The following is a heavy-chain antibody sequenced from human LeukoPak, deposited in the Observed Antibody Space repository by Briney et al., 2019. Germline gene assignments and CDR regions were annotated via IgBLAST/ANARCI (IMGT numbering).Heavy chain of an antibody. J-gene: IGHJ4*02. V-gene: IGHV3-21*01. CDR1: GFTFSSYI. D-gene: IGHD1-26*01. CDR3: VRDLGGRSGH. Sequence: GGSLRLSCAASGFTFSSYIMNWVRQAPGKGLEWVSSISSDSSYIYYADSVKGRSTIFRDNAKNTLYLQMNSLRAEDTAVYYCVRDLGGRSGHWGQGTLVTVSS. CDR2: ISSDSSYI.